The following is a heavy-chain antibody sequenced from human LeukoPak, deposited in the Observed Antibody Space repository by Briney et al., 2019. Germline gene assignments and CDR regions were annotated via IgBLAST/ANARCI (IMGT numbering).Heavy chain of an antibody. J-gene: IGHJ4*02. CDR1: GGTFSSYA. CDR3: ARVGSDGAYSSSWTFDY. V-gene: IGHV1-69*13. D-gene: IGHD6-13*01. CDR2: IIPIFGTA. Sequence: ASVKVSCKASGGTFSSYAISWVRQAPRQGLEWMGGIIPIFGTANYAQKFQGRVTITADESTSAAYMELSSLRSEDTAVYYCARVGSDGAYSSSWTFDYWGQGTLVTVSS.